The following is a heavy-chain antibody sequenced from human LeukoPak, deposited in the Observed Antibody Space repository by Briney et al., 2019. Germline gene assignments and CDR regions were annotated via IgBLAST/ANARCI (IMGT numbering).Heavy chain of an antibody. CDR1: GCTFSGYG. Sequence: GGSLRLSCAASGCTFSGYGMHWVRQAPGKGLEWVAVISYDGSNKYYADSVKGRFTISRDNSKNTLYLQMNSLRAEDTAVYYCAKDSDYYGSGSYYPNYWGQGTLVTVSS. V-gene: IGHV3-30*18. CDR3: AKDSDYYGSGSYYPNY. CDR2: ISYDGSNK. J-gene: IGHJ4*02. D-gene: IGHD3-10*01.